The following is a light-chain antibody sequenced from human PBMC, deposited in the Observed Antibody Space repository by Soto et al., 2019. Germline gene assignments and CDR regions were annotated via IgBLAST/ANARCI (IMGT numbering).Light chain of an antibody. V-gene: IGKV1-5*01. Sequence: DIQMTQSPSTLSATAGDRVTISFRASQNIRSRLAWFQPKPGKAPKLLIYDASSLESGVPQRLSASGSGTEFTLPIRSLQTDDFSTYYCQQYHSYWTFGQGTKVDI. CDR1: QNIRSR. J-gene: IGKJ1*01. CDR3: QQYHSYWT. CDR2: DAS.